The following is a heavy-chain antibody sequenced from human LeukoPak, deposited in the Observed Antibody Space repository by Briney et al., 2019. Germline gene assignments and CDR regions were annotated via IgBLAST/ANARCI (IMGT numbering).Heavy chain of an antibody. CDR3: AELGNYFDY. CDR2: IYYSGST. V-gene: IGHV4-39*07. D-gene: IGHD7-27*01. CDR1: GGSISSSSYY. J-gene: IGHJ4*02. Sequence: SETLSLTCTVSGGSISSSSYYGGWIRQPPGKGLEWIGSIYYSGSTYYNPSLKSRVTISVDTSKNQFSLKLSSVTAADTAVYYCAELGNYFDYWGQGTLVTVSS.